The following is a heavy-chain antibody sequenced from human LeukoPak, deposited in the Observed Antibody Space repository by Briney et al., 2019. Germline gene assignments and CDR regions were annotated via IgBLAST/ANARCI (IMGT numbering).Heavy chain of an antibody. CDR3: ARFSIWFGELLDY. D-gene: IGHD3-10*01. CDR2: IYSGGST. V-gene: IGHV3-53*01. J-gene: IGHJ4*02. CDR1: GFTVSSNY. Sequence: PGGSLRLSCAASGFTVSSNYMSWVRQAPGKGLEGVSVIYSGGSTYYADSVKGRFTISRDNSKNTLYLQMNSLRAEDTAVYYCARFSIWFGELLDYWGQGTLVTVSS.